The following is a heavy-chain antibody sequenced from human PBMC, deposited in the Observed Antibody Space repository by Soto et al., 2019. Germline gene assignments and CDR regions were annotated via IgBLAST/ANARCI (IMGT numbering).Heavy chain of an antibody. J-gene: IGHJ4*02. V-gene: IGHV3-48*03. CDR1: GFTLSNYE. Sequence: QPVGSLRLSCAASGFTLSNYEMNWVRQTPGKGLEWVSYISYTGSTIYYADSVRGRFTISRDNSKNSLYLQMNSLRAEDTAVYYCARGLRIYYDRSGLHYWGQGTLVTVSS. CDR2: ISYTGSTI. CDR3: ARGLRIYYDRSGLHY. D-gene: IGHD3-22*01.